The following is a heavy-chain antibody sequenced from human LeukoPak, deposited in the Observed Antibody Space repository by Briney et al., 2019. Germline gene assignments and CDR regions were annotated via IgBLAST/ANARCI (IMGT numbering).Heavy chain of an antibody. D-gene: IGHD5/OR15-5a*01. V-gene: IGHV4-30-2*01. CDR2: IYHSGST. J-gene: IGHJ6*03. CDR1: SVSIDSGGHY. Sequence: SQTLSLTCTVSSVSIDSGGHYWSWIRQPPGKGLEWLGYIYHSGSTYYNPSLKSRVSTSVDKSKNNISLRLSSVAAAETAVYCCARAAGYGVYERNYMDVWGKGTTVTVSS. CDR3: ARAAGYGVYERNYMDV.